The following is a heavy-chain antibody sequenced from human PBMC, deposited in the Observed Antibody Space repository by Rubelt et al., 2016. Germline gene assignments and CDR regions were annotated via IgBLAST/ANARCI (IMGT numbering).Heavy chain of an antibody. CDR3: ARESTSGYSSGWSDY. Sequence: YYADSVKGRFTISRDNAKSSLYLQMNSLRAEDTAVYYCARESTSGYSSGWSDYWGQGTLVTVSS. D-gene: IGHD6-19*01. V-gene: IGHV3-21*01. J-gene: IGHJ4*02.